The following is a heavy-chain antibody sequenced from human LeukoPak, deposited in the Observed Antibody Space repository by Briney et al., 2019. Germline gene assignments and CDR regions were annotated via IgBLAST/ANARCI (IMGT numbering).Heavy chain of an antibody. CDR1: GFTFRSYW. V-gene: IGHV3-74*01. CDR3: ARGGAAAALDY. CDR2: IKSDGGTT. J-gene: IGHJ4*02. D-gene: IGHD6-13*01. Sequence: PGGSLRLSCAASGFTFRSYWMHWVRQAPGKGLVWVSFIKSDGGTTNYADSVKGRFTISSDNAKNTLYLQMNSLRADDTAVYYCARGGAAAALDYWGQGTLVTVSS.